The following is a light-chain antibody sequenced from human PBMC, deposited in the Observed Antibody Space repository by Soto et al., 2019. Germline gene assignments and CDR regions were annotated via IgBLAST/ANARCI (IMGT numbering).Light chain of an antibody. Sequence: QSALTQPASVSGSPGQSITISCTGTSSDVVNDLLVSWYQQQPGKAPKLMIYEGTKRPAGVSDRFSGSKSGNTASLTISGLQADDEADYFCCSYTASDLWVFGGGTKLTVL. CDR3: CSYTASDLWV. V-gene: IGLV2-23*01. CDR2: EGT. J-gene: IGLJ3*02. CDR1: SSDVVNDLL.